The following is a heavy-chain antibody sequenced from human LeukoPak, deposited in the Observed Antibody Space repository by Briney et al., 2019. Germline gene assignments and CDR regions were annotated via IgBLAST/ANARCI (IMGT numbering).Heavy chain of an antibody. Sequence: SETLSLTCAVSGGSISSSNWWSWVRQPPGKGLEWIGEIYHSGSTNYNPSLKSRVTISVDKSKNQFSLKLSSVTAADTAVYYCAREPVVVVPAAMRGYDAFDIWGQGTMVTVSS. J-gene: IGHJ3*02. V-gene: IGHV4-4*02. CDR1: GGSISSSNW. D-gene: IGHD2-2*01. CDR3: AREPVVVVPAAMRGYDAFDI. CDR2: IYHSGST.